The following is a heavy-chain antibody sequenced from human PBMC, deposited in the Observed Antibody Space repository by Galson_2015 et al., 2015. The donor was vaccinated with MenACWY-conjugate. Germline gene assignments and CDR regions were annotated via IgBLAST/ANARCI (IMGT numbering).Heavy chain of an antibody. CDR1: CFPFRPSF. D-gene: IGHD3-10*01. CDR2: ITSAGTVE. Sequence: SLPLSCSASCFPFRPSFLPWFLPSPGKGLEWVTVITSAGTVEYYADSVKGRFTSSRDNSKNTLYRQMNSLRAEDTAVYYCAKEVGLLGTVGSFSFDCWGQGILVTVSS. V-gene: IGHV3-30*18. CDR3: AKEVGLLGTVGSFSFDC. J-gene: IGHJ4*02.